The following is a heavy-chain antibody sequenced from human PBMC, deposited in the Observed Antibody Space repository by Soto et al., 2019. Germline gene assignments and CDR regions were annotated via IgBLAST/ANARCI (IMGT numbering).Heavy chain of an antibody. V-gene: IGHV4-30-2*01. D-gene: IGHD5-18*01. Sequence: SETLSLTCAVSGGSISSGGYSWSWIRQPPGKGLEWIGEIYHSGSTYYNPSLKSRVTISVDTSKNQFSLKLSSVTAADTAVYYCARGYGRNFDYWGQGTQVTVSS. CDR2: IYHSGST. CDR3: ARGYGRNFDY. CDR1: GGSISSGGYS. J-gene: IGHJ4*02.